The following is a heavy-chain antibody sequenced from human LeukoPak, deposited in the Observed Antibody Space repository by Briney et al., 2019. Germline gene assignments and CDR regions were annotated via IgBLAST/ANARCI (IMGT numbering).Heavy chain of an antibody. CDR2: IYYSGST. Sequence: SETLSLTCTVSGGSISSYYWSWIRQPPGKGLEWIGYIYYSGSTNYNPSLKSRVTISVDTSKNQFSLKLTSVTAADTAVNYCARHWLDSGTPDRFDYWGQGTLVTVSS. CDR3: ARHWLDSGTPDRFDY. CDR1: GGSISSYY. V-gene: IGHV4-59*08. J-gene: IGHJ4*02. D-gene: IGHD3-10*01.